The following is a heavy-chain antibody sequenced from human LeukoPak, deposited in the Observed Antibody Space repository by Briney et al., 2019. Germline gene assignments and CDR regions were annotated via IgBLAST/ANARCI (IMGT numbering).Heavy chain of an antibody. D-gene: IGHD5-12*01. Sequence: SETLSLTCAVYGGSFSGYYWSWIRQPPGKGLEWIGEINHSGSTNYNPSLKSRVTISVDTSKNQFSLKPSSVTAADTAVYYCAREAGNSGYDYDYYYYYYMDVWGKGTSVTVSS. V-gene: IGHV4-34*01. CDR1: GGSFSGYY. J-gene: IGHJ6*03. CDR2: INHSGST. CDR3: AREAGNSGYDYDYYYYYYMDV.